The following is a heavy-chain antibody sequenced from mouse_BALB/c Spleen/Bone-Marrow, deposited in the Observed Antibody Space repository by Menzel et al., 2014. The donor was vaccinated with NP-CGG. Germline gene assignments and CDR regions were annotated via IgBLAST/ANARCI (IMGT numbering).Heavy chain of an antibody. CDR3: ARGNYGNYVDYFDY. CDR1: GFTFSSYG. Sequence: EVKLMESGGGLVQPGGSLKLSCAASGFTFSSYGMSWVRQTPDKRLELVASLNSNGGSTYYPDSVKGRFTISRDNAKKTLSLQMSSLKSEDTAVYYCARGNYGNYVDYFDYWGQGTTLTVSS. D-gene: IGHD2-1*01. CDR2: LNSNGGST. J-gene: IGHJ2*01. V-gene: IGHV5-6-3*01.